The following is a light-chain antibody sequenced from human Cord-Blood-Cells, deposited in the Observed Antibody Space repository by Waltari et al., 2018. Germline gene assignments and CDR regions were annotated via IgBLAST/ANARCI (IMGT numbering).Light chain of an antibody. Sequence: QSALTQPASVSGSPGQSIPISCTGTPSAVGGYNYFSWYQQIPGKAPKLMIYDVSNRQSGCSNRFWGSKSGNTASVTISGLQAEDDADYYCSSYTSSSTVVFGGGPKLTVL. V-gene: IGLV2-14*01. CDR2: DVS. CDR1: PSAVGGYNY. J-gene: IGLJ2*01. CDR3: SSYTSSSTVV.